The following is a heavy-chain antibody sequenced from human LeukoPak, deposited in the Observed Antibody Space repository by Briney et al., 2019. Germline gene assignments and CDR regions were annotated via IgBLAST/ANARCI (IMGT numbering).Heavy chain of an antibody. CDR3: ACSVTTQFQGDY. CDR2: INAGNGNT. J-gene: IGHJ4*02. CDR1: GYTFTSYA. D-gene: IGHD4-17*01. V-gene: IGHV1-3*01. Sequence: ASVKGSCKASGYTFTSYAMHWVRQAPGQRLEWMGWINAGNGNTKYSQKFQGRVTITRDTSASTAYMELSSLRSEDTAVYYCACSVTTQFQGDYWGQGTLVTASS.